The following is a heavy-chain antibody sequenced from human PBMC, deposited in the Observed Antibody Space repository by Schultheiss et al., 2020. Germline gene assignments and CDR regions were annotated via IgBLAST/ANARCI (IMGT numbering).Heavy chain of an antibody. V-gene: IGHV1-69*13. J-gene: IGHJ6*02. Sequence: SVKVSCKASGYTFTSYAISWVRQAPGQGLEWMGGIIPIFGTANYAQKFQGRVTITADESTSTAYMELSSLRSEDTAVYYCASRTRRFLEWLNHYYGMDVWGQGTTVTVS. CDR1: GYTFTSYA. CDR2: IIPIFGTA. CDR3: ASRTRRFLEWLNHYYGMDV. D-gene: IGHD3-3*01.